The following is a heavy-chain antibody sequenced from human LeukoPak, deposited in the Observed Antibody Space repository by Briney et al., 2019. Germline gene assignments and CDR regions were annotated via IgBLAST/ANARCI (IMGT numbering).Heavy chain of an antibody. J-gene: IGHJ5*02. Sequence: ASVKVSCKASGDTFSSYAISCVRQAPGQGLEWMGGLIPIFGTANYAQKFQGRVTITTDESTNTAYMELSSLRSEDTAVYYCARTHHRTYCGGDCYKYNWFDPWGQGTLVTVS. CDR3: ARTHHRTYCGGDCYKYNWFDP. CDR1: GDTFSSYA. V-gene: IGHV1-69*05. CDR2: LIPIFGTA. D-gene: IGHD2-21*02.